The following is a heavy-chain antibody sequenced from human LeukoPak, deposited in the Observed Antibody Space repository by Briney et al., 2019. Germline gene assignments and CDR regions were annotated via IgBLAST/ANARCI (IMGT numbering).Heavy chain of an antibody. CDR3: ARGVSSYYDSSGYYPPTA. V-gene: IGHV4-61*01. CDR2: IYYSGST. CDR1: SGSVSSGSYY. J-gene: IGHJ5*02. D-gene: IGHD3-22*01. Sequence: SETLSLTCTVSSGSVSSGSYYWSWIRQPPGKGLEWIGYIYYSGSTNYNPSLKSRVTISVDTSKNQFSLKLSSVTAADTAVYYCARGVSSYYDSSGYYPPTAWGQGTLVTVSS.